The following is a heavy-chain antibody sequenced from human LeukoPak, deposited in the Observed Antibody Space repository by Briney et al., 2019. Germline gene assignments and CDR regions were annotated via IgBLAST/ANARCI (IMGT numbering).Heavy chain of an antibody. J-gene: IGHJ5*02. CDR1: GITFCNNW. Sequence: PGGSLRLSCAASGITFCNNWMHWVRQGPGKGVVWISRINSDGGGAIYADSVKGRFTVSRDNAKNTLYLQMNSLRAEDTAVYYCARDVPHNWFDTGGQGTLGTVSS. CDR2: INSDGGGA. V-gene: IGHV3-74*01. CDR3: ARDVPHNWFDT.